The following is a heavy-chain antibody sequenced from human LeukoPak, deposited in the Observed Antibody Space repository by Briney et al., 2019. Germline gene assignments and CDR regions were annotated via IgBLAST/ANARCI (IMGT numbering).Heavy chain of an antibody. CDR1: GDSFSFYY. Sequence: SETLSLTCSVSGDSFSFYYWSWIRQPPGKGPEWIGYIFSTGSTNYNPSLKSRVTISVDTSKNQFSLRLRSVTAADTAVYYCARHAVGMSPEHQPDYWGQGTLVTVSS. J-gene: IGHJ4*02. CDR3: ARHAVGMSPEHQPDY. V-gene: IGHV4-59*08. D-gene: IGHD6-19*01. CDR2: IFSTGST.